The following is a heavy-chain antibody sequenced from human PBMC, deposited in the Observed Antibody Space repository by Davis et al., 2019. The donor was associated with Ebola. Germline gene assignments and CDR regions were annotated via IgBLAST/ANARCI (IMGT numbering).Heavy chain of an antibody. J-gene: IGHJ3*02. CDR1: GFTFSNYW. CDR2: ISGSGGST. CDR3: AKDILGMSDAFDI. D-gene: IGHD2-15*01. Sequence: GESLKISCAASGFTFSNYWMSWVRQAPGKGLEWVSAISGSGGSTYYADSVKGRFTISRDNSKNTLYLQMNSLRAEDTAVYYCAKDILGMSDAFDIWGQGTMVTVSS. V-gene: IGHV3-23*01.